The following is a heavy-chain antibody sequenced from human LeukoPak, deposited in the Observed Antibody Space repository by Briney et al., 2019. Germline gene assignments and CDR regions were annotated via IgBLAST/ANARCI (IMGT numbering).Heavy chain of an antibody. D-gene: IGHD3-10*01. J-gene: IGHJ4*02. CDR2: ISSSGSTI. CDR1: GFTFSSYE. V-gene: IGHV3-48*03. CDR3: ARDRYYGSGSYDY. Sequence: GGSLRLSCAASGFTFSSYEMNWVRQAPGKGLEWVSYISSSGSTIYYADSVKGRFTISRDNAKNSLYLQVNSMRAEGTGVYYCARDRYYGSGSYDYWGQGTLVTVSS.